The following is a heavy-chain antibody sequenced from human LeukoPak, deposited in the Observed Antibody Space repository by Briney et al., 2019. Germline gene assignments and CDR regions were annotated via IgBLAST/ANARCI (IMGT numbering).Heavy chain of an antibody. V-gene: IGHV3-23*01. D-gene: IGHD3-22*01. Sequence: GGSLRLSCAASGFTFSSYAMSWVRQAPGKGLEWVSAISGDGGSTYYADSVKGRFTISRDNAKNTLSLQMNSLRAEDTAVYYCARSHYYDGSDFYYYYGLDVWGQGTTVTVSS. CDR1: GFTFSSYA. CDR3: ARSHYYDGSDFYYYYGLDV. CDR2: ISGDGGST. J-gene: IGHJ6*02.